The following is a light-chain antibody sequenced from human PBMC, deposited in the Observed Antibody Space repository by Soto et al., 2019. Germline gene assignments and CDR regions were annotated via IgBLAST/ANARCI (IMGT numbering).Light chain of an antibody. J-gene: IGKJ4*01. CDR1: QGVRDD. CDR2: SAS. V-gene: IGKV1-6*01. CDR3: LQESNYPLT. Sequence: IQMTQSPSSLSASVGDRVTITCRASQGVRDDVGWYQQKPGKAPKLLIYSASTLQSGVPSRFNGSGFGTDFTLTISGLRPEDFATYYCLQESNYPLTFGGGTKVDIK.